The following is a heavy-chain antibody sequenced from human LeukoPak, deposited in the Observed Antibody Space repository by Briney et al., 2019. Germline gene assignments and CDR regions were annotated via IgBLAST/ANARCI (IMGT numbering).Heavy chain of an antibody. D-gene: IGHD2-15*01. J-gene: IGHJ4*02. V-gene: IGHV3-23*01. CDR2: ISGSGGST. CDR1: GFTFSSYA. Sequence: GGSLRLSCAASGFTFSSYAMSWVRQAPGKGLEWVLAISGSGGSTYYADSVKGRFTISRDNSKNTLYLQMNSLRAEDTAVYYCATGSPYCSGGSCYDYWGQGTLVTVSS. CDR3: ATGSPYCSGGSCYDY.